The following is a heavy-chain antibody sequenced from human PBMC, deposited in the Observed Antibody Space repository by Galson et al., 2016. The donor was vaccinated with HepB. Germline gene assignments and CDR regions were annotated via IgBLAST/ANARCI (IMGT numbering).Heavy chain of an antibody. D-gene: IGHD3-22*01. CDR1: GFNFNIYG. CDR3: TRLKHDHDRSGFGVDL. CDR2: IGFDGSRE. Sequence: SLRLSCAASGFNFNIYGMQWVRQAPGKGLEWVAYIGFDGSRESYSEFVKGRFTISRDQSEHTLYLHMSSLTTEDTAIYYCTRLKHDHDRSGFGVDLWGLGTTVTVSS. J-gene: IGHJ6*02. V-gene: IGHV3-30*03.